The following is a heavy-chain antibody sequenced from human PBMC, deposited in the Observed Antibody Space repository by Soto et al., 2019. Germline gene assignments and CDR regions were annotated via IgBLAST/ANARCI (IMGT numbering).Heavy chain of an antibody. V-gene: IGHV1-3*01. CDR3: ARVGHYYYGMDV. CDR2: INAGNDNT. J-gene: IGHJ6*02. Sequence: ASVKVSCKASGYTFTTYVMHWVRQAPGQRLEWMGWINAGNDNTKYSQKFQGRVTITRDTSASTVYMELSSLSSEDTAVYDCARVGHYYYGMDVWGQGTTVTVSS. CDR1: GYTFTTYV. D-gene: IGHD3-10*01.